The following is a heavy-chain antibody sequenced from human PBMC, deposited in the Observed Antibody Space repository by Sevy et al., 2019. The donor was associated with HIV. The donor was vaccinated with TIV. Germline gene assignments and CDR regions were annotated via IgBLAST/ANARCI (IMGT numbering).Heavy chain of an antibody. CDR2: ISGSGGST. D-gene: IGHD5-18*01. Sequence: GSLRLSCAASGFTFSSYAMSWVRQAPGKGLEWVSAISGSGGSTYYADSVKGRFTISRDNSKNTQYLQMNSLRAEDTAVYYCAKDRAKYSKNWFDPWGQGTLVTASS. CDR1: GFTFSSYA. V-gene: IGHV3-23*01. CDR3: AKDRAKYSKNWFDP. J-gene: IGHJ5*02.